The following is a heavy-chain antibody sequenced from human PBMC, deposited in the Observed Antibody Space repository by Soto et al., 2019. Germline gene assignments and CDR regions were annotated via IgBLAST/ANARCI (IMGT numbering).Heavy chain of an antibody. V-gene: IGHV4-34*01. CDR3: VRRYATGRRLVSY. D-gene: IGHD3-16*01. CDR2: ISHRGNT. J-gene: IGHJ4*02. CDR1: GGSLSGYY. Sequence: QVQLQQWGAGLLKPSETLSLTCAVYGGSLSGYYWTWIRQPPGKGLEWIGEISHRGNTDYNPSLKSRATRSVDMSKNQVSPTLDSLTVADTTVKFCVRRYATGRRLVSYWGPGTLVTVSS.